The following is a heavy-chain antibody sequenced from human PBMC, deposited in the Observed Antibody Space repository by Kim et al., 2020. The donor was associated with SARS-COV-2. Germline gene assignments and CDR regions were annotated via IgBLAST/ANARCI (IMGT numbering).Heavy chain of an antibody. CDR3: ARDLPPEVTIFGVVIREYYFDS. CDR1: GYTFTGYY. CDR2: INPNSGGT. J-gene: IGHJ4*02. D-gene: IGHD3-3*01. Sequence: ASVKVSCKASGYTFTGYYMHWVRQAPGQGLEWMGRINPNSGGTNYAQKVQGRVTMTRDTSISTAYMELSRLRSDDTAVYYCARDLPPEVTIFGVVIREYYFDSWGQGTLVTVSS. V-gene: IGHV1-2*06.